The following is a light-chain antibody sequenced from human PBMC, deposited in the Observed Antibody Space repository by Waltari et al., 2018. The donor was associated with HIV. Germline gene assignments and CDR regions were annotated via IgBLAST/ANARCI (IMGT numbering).Light chain of an antibody. V-gene: IGLV3-10*01. Sequence: SYELTQPPSVSVSPGQTARLTCSGDALPRKYAFWYQQKSGQAAVLVIYEDNRRPSGIPERFSGSSSGTMATLTISGAQVEDEGDYYCYSTDDSGNPLAVFGGGTQLTVL. CDR1: ALPRKY. CDR2: EDN. J-gene: IGLJ7*01. CDR3: YSTDDSGNPLAV.